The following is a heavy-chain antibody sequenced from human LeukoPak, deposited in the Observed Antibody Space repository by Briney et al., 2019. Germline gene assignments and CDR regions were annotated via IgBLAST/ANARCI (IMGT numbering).Heavy chain of an antibody. D-gene: IGHD3-22*01. V-gene: IGHV1-8*03. CDR1: GCTFTNYD. CDR3: AREAYYDSSGYYN. CDR2: MNPNSGNT. Sequence: ASVKVSCKASGCTFTNYDINWVRQATGQGLEWMGWMNPNSGNTGYAQKFQGRVTITRNTSISTAYMELSSLRSEDTAVYYCAREAYYDSSGYYNWGQGTLVTVSS. J-gene: IGHJ4*02.